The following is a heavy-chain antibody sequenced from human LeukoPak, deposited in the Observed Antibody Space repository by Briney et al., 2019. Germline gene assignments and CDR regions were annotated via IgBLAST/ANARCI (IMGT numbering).Heavy chain of an antibody. J-gene: IGHJ4*02. CDR1: GGSIRSGSHY. Sequence: PSETLSLTCTVSGGSIRSGSHYWAWIRQPPGKGLEWIGSIYYSGSTYYNPSLENRVTISIDTSKNHFSLKLSSLSAANTSVYYCAKRDDSGGNLVDLWGQGTLVTVS. CDR2: IYYSGST. D-gene: IGHD3-22*01. CDR3: AKRDDSGGNLVDL. V-gene: IGHV4-39*02.